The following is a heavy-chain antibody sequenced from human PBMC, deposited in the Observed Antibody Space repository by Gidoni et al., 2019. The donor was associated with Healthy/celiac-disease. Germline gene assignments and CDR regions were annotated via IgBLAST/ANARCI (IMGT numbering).Heavy chain of an antibody. Sequence: AASGFTFSSYAMSWVRQAPGKGLEWVSAISGSGGSTYYADSVKGRFTISRDNSKNTLYLQMNSLRAEDTAVYYCAKDYYYDSSGYPSCFDYWGQGTLVTVSS. V-gene: IGHV3-23*01. CDR1: GFTFSSYA. D-gene: IGHD3-22*01. CDR3: AKDYYYDSSGYPSCFDY. J-gene: IGHJ4*02. CDR2: ISGSGGST.